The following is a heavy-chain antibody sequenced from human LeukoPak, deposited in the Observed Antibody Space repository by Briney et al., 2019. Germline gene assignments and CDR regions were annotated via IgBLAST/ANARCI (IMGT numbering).Heavy chain of an antibody. CDR2: ISWNSGSI. CDR3: AKDRVSSIAVAGSPDY. J-gene: IGHJ4*02. D-gene: IGHD6-19*01. Sequence: GGSLRLSCAASGFTFSSYAMTWVRQAPGKGLEWVSGISWNSGSIGYADSVKGRFTISRDNAKNSLYLQMNSLRAEDTALYYCAKDRVSSIAVAGSPDYWGQGTLVTVSS. V-gene: IGHV3-9*01. CDR1: GFTFSSYA.